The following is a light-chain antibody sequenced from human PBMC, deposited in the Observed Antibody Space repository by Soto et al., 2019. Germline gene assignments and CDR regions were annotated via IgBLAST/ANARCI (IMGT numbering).Light chain of an antibody. J-gene: IGLJ2*01. V-gene: IGLV2-14*01. CDR3: SSYTSSSTLV. CDR1: SSEVGGYNY. CDR2: DVS. Sequence: QSALTQPASVSGSPGQAITISCTGTSSEVGGYNYVSWYQQHPGKAPKLLIYDVSNRPSGVSNRFSGSKSGNTASLTISGRQAEDEAEYYCSSYTSSSTLVFGGGTKLTVL.